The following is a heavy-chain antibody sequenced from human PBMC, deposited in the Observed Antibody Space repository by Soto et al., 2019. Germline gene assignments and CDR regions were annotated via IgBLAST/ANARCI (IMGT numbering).Heavy chain of an antibody. D-gene: IGHD4-17*01. Sequence: GPRSHSPENAGLSFCNYAMILVRQAPGKGLEWVAGISSSGNTYYEASLKGRFTISRDNSKNSLYWQMNSLRAEDTALYYFAKDLIDYGNSVLAYWGKGTPVPVSS. CDR1: GLSFCNYA. J-gene: IGHJ4*02. V-gene: IGHV3-23*01. CDR3: AKDLIDYGNSVLAY. CDR2: ISSSGNT.